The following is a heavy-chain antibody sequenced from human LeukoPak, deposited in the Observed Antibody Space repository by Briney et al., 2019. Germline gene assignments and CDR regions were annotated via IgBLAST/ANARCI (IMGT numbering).Heavy chain of an antibody. CDR1: GYTFTSYG. V-gene: IGHV1-58*02. D-gene: IGHD2-15*01. CDR3: AAGYCSGGSCYPYYYYGMDV. J-gene: IGHJ6*02. CDR2: IVVGGGNT. Sequence: ASVKVPCKASGYTFTSYGISWVRQAPGQRLEWIGWIVVGGGNTNYAQKLQERVTITRDMSTSTAYMELSSLRSEDTAVYYCAAGYCSGGSCYPYYYYGMDVWGQGTTVTVSS.